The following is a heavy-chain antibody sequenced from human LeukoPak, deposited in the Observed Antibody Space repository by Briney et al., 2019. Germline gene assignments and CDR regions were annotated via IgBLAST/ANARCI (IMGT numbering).Heavy chain of an antibody. J-gene: IGHJ4*02. CDR2: INHSGST. CDR3: ARGRGSQAQRNFDY. V-gene: IGHV4-34*01. Sequence: PSETLSLTCTVSGGSISSYYWSWIRQPPGKGLEWIGEINHSGSTNYNPSLKSRVTISVDTSKNQFSLKLSSVTAADTAVYYCARGRGSQAQRNFDYWGQGTLVTVSS. D-gene: IGHD5-24*01. CDR1: GGSISSYY.